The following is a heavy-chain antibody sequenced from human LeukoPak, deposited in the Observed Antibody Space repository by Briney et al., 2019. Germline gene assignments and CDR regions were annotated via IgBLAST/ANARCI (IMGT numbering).Heavy chain of an antibody. CDR2: IKEDGSIQ. CDR1: GFTLSSYW. D-gene: IGHD6-19*01. V-gene: IGHV3-7*01. J-gene: IGHJ4*02. CDR3: ARDVWTGVAVSDY. Sequence: HPGGSLRLSCVASGFTLSSYWMTWVRQAPGKGLEWLANIKEDGSIQYYLDSVRGRFTISRDNAKTSVYLQLNSLRADDTAVYYCARDVWTGVAVSDYWGQGTLVTVSS.